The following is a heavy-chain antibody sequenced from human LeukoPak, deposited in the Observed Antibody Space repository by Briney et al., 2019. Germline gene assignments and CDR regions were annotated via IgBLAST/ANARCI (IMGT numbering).Heavy chain of an antibody. J-gene: IGHJ4*02. D-gene: IGHD6-13*01. V-gene: IGHV4-39*01. CDR2: IYYSGST. CDR1: GASFSSSTYY. CDR3: ARHAGGISATGTRPFDY. Sequence: SETLSLTCPVSGASFSSSTYYWVWIRQPPGKGLAWIGSIYYSGSTYYNPSLKSRATMSVDTSKNQFSLKRSSVTAAETAVYYCARHAGGISATGTRPFDYWGQGTLVTVSS.